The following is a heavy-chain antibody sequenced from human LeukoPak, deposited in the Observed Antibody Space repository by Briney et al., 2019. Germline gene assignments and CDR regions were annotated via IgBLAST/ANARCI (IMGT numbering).Heavy chain of an antibody. CDR3: ARDRGSSWYGDYYYMDV. CDR2: ISAYNGNT. V-gene: IGHV1-18*01. CDR1: GYTFTSYG. Sequence: GASVKVSCKASGYTFTSYGISWVRQAPGQGLEWMGWISAYNGNTNYAQKLQGRVTMTTDTSTSTAYMELSSLRSEDTAVYYCARDRGSSWYGDYYYMDVWGKGTTVTVSS. J-gene: IGHJ6*03. D-gene: IGHD6-13*01.